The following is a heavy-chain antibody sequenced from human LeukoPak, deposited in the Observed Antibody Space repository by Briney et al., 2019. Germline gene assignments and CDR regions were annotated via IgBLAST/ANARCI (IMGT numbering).Heavy chain of an antibody. Sequence: GGSLRLSCEASGFTFSDPYMSWTRQAPGKGLECLSYISGSGTDINYADSVRGRFTISRDNAKNLLYLQMNDLRVEDTAVYYCARTARHLDYWGQGTLVTVSS. J-gene: IGHJ4*02. D-gene: IGHD5-18*01. CDR3: ARTARHLDY. CDR1: GFTFSDPY. V-gene: IGHV3-11*04. CDR2: ISGSGTDI.